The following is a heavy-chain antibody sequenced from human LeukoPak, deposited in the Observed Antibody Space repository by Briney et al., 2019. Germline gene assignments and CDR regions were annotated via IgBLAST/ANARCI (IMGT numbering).Heavy chain of an antibody. CDR3: ARWGIFKGVAFDI. CDR2: ISAYNGNT. CDR1: GYTFTSYA. D-gene: IGHD3-3*02. J-gene: IGHJ3*02. V-gene: IGHV1-18*01. Sequence: ASVKVSCKASGYTFTSYAMNGVRQAPGQGLEWMGWISAYNGNTNYAQKLQGRVTMTTDTSTSTAYMELRSLRSDDTAVYYCARWGIFKGVAFDIWGQGTMVTVSS.